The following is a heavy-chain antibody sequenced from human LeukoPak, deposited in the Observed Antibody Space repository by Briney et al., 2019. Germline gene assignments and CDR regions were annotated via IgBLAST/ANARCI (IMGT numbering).Heavy chain of an antibody. CDR1: GGSLTSYY. D-gene: IGHD2-2*01. J-gene: IGHJ4*02. V-gene: IGHV4-59*01. CDR3: AACSSTNCRLPDY. CDR2: IYYSGST. Sequence: SETLSLTCTVSGGSLTSYYWSWIRQPPGKGLEWIGYIYYSGSTNYNPSLKSRVTLSVDTSKKQFSLKLSSVTAAGTALYYCAACSSTNCRLPDYWGQGTLVTVSS.